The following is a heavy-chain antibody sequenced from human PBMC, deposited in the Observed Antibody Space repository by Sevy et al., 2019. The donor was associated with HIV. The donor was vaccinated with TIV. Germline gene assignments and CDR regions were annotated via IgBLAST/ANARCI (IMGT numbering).Heavy chain of an antibody. V-gene: IGHV1-18*01. CDR2: ISAYNGNT. CDR3: AREQWLVLGEYYFDY. D-gene: IGHD6-19*01. Sequence: ASVKVSCKASGYTFTSYGISWVRQAPGQGLEWMGWISAYNGNTNYAQKLQGRVTMTTDTSTSKAYMELRSLGSDDTAVYYCAREQWLVLGEYYFDYWGQGTLVTVSS. J-gene: IGHJ4*02. CDR1: GYTFTSYG.